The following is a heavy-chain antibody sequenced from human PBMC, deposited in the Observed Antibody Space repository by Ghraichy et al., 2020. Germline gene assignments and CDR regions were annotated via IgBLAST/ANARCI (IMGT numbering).Heavy chain of an antibody. CDR3: LRDSGRPGHYWYFGL. J-gene: IGHJ2*01. D-gene: IGHD3-10*01. Sequence: ASVKVSCKASGYTFAAYYLHWVRQTPGKGLEWMGVINPETGGSEHAQRFQGRVTMGSDTSINTVYMELHSLRFDDTAVYYCLRDSGRPGHYWYFGLWGRGTLVTVSS. V-gene: IGHV1-2*02. CDR1: GYTFAAYY. CDR2: INPETGGS.